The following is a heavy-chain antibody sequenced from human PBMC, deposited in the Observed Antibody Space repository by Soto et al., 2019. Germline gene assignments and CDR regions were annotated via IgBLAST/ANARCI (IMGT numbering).Heavy chain of an antibody. CDR3: GRDGSGGIIDS. V-gene: IGHV1-18*01. D-gene: IGHD2-15*01. Sequence: QVQLVQSGAEVKKPGASVKVSCKTSGYTFTGYGINWVRQAPGHGLEWMGWISVFNGNTKYGQNIQDRVIMTTGTSTSTAYMELRSLRSDDTAVYFCGRDGSGGIIDSWGPGTMLIVSS. J-gene: IGHJ3*01. CDR1: GYTFTGYG. CDR2: ISVFNGNT.